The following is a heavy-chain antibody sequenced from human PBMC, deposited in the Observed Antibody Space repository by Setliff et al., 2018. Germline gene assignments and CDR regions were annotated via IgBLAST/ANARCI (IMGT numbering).Heavy chain of an antibody. CDR1: GGSISSDC. CDR2: ISQDGSEK. Sequence: PSETLSLTCTVSGGSISSDCHWGWIRQPPGKGPEWLAQISQDGSEKYYVDSVKGRFTISRDNTKNSLYLQMNSLRAEDTAVYYCARDGGEYWGQGTLVTVSS. CDR3: ARDGGEY. V-gene: IGHV3-7*01. D-gene: IGHD3-16*01. J-gene: IGHJ4*02.